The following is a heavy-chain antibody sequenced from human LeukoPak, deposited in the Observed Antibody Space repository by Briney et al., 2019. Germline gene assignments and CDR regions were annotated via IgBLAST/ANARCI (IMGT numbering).Heavy chain of an antibody. CDR3: AKSYYYDSSGYGPRGRYYYYGMDV. CDR1: GFTFSSYG. V-gene: IGHV3-30*18. D-gene: IGHD3-22*01. J-gene: IGHJ6*02. Sequence: PGRSLRPSCAASGFTFSSYGMHWVRQAPGKGPEWVAVISYDGSNKYYADSVKGRFTISRDNSKNTLYLQMNSLRAEDTAVYYCAKSYYYDSSGYGPRGRYYYYGMDVWGQGTTVTVSS. CDR2: ISYDGSNK.